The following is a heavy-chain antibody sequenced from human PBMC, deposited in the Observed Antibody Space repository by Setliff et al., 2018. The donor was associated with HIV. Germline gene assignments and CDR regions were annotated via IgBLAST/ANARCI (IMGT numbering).Heavy chain of an antibody. J-gene: IGHJ5*02. CDR1: GFTLTSNH. CDR2: IYSDGRT. Sequence: PGGSLRLSCEASGFTLTSNHMTWVRQAPGKGLEWVSFIYSDGRTHYADSVKGLFTVSRDNSKNMMHLQMNGLRPEDTAVYYCAKGVKWLDPWGQGTLVTVSS. CDR3: AKGVKWLDP. V-gene: IGHV3-53*01. D-gene: IGHD3-16*01.